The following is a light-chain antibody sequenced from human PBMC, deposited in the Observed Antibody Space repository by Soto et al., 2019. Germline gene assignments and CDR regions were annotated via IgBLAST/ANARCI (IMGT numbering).Light chain of an antibody. CDR1: QSVNSN. Sequence: EIVMTQSPATLSVSPGERATLSCRASQSVNSNLAWYQQKPGQAPRLVIYGASTRATGIPARFSGSGSGTEFALPISSLQSEDFAVYYCQQYNNWPPLTFGGGTKVEIK. J-gene: IGKJ4*01. CDR2: GAS. V-gene: IGKV3-15*01. CDR3: QQYNNWPPLT.